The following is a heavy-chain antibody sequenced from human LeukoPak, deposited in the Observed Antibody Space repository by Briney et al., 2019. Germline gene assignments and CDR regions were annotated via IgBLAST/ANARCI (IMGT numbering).Heavy chain of an antibody. V-gene: IGHV1-24*01. CDR1: GYTLTELS. CDR2: FDPEDGET. Sequence: ASVKVSCKVSGYTLTELSMHWVRQAPGKGLEWMRGFDPEDGETIYAQKFQGRVTMTEDTSTDTAYMELSSLRSEDTAVYYCATAVDSSGYSFDYWGQGTLVTVSS. J-gene: IGHJ4*02. CDR3: ATAVDSSGYSFDY. D-gene: IGHD3-22*01.